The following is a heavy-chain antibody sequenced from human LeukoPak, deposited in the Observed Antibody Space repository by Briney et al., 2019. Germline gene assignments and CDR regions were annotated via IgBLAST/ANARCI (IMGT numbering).Heavy chain of an antibody. CDR1: GFTFSSYG. CDR3: ARSVRYGSGSYYNAY. D-gene: IGHD3-10*01. Sequence: QSGGSVRLSCAASGFTFSSYGMHWVRQAPGKGLEWVAFIRYDGSNKYYADSVKGRFTTSRDNSKNTLYLQMNSRRAEDTAVYYCARSVRYGSGSYYNAYWGQGTLVTVSS. V-gene: IGHV3-30*02. CDR2: IRYDGSNK. J-gene: IGHJ4*02.